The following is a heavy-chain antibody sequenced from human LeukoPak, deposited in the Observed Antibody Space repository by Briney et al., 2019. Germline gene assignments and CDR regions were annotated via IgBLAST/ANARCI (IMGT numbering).Heavy chain of an antibody. Sequence: GGSLRLSCAASGFTFSSYAMSWVRQAPGKGLEWVSAISGSGGSTYYADSVKGRFTISRDNSKNTLYLQMNSLRAEDTAVYYCAGPFGYSYGYSDYWGQGTLVTVSS. V-gene: IGHV3-23*01. J-gene: IGHJ4*02. CDR1: GFTFSSYA. D-gene: IGHD5-18*01. CDR2: ISGSGGST. CDR3: AGPFGYSYGYSDY.